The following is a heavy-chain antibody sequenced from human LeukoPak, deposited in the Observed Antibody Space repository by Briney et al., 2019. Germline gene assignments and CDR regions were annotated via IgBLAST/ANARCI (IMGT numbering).Heavy chain of an antibody. D-gene: IGHD3-3*01. Sequence: GGSLRLSCAASGFTFSSYAMSWVRQAPGKGVEWVSAISGSGGSTYYADSVKGQFTTSRDNSKNTLYLQMNSQRAEDTAVYYCAKRGHDFWSGYLPGHYFDYWGQGTLVTVSS. CDR1: GFTFSSYA. V-gene: IGHV3-23*01. CDR2: ISGSGGST. J-gene: IGHJ4*02. CDR3: AKRGHDFWSGYLPGHYFDY.